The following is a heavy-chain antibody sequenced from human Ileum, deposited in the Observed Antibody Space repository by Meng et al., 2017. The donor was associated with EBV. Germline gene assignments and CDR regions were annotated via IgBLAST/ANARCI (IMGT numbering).Heavy chain of an antibody. CDR3: ASGRDYAWHS. Sequence: VRLPSPVPGLVKPSAPLSLTRAVSGDSLSSNNWWSWVRQPPGKGLEWIGEIYHSGSTNYNPSFKSRVTMSVDKSKNQISLNLSSVTAADTAVYYCASGRDYAWHSWGRGTLVTVSS. CDR1: GDSLSSNNW. V-gene: IGHV4-4*02. CDR2: IYHSGST. J-gene: IGHJ4*02. D-gene: IGHD4-17*01.